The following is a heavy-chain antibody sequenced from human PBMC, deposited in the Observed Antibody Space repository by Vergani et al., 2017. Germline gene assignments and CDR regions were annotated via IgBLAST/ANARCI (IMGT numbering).Heavy chain of an antibody. CDR3: ARVKSSGYDAFDI. V-gene: IGHV4-39*07. Sequence: QLQLQESGPGLVKPSETLSLTCTVSGGSISSSSYYWGWIRQPPGKGLEWIGSIYYSGSTYYNPSLKSRVTISVDTSKNQFSLKLSSVTAADTAVYYCARVKSSGYDAFDIWGQGTMVTVSS. CDR1: GGSISSSSYY. D-gene: IGHD5-12*01. J-gene: IGHJ3*02. CDR2: IYYSGST.